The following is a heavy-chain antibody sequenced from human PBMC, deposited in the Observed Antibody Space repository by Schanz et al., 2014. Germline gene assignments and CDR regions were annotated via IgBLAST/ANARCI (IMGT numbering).Heavy chain of an antibody. V-gene: IGHV3-23*03. CDR1: GFTFSSYA. CDR2: FVHPGGST. CDR3: AKAADWPVTRFDP. D-gene: IGHD3-9*01. Sequence: EVQLLESGGGLVQPGGSLRLSCAASGFTFSSYAMTWVRQAPGMGLEWVSFVHPGGSTYYPDSVKGRFTISRDSSKNTLYLQMNSLRAEDTAVYFCAKAADWPVTRFDPWGQGTLVTVSS. J-gene: IGHJ5*02.